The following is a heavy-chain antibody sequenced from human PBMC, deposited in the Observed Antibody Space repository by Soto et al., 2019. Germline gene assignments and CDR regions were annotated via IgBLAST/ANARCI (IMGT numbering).Heavy chain of an antibody. CDR3: AKGRGGSGSLTPRVDF. CDR1: GFTFNNYA. Sequence: EVQLLESGGGLVQPGGSLRLSCAASGFTFNNYAMTWVRQAPGKGLEWVSAISGGGDTTSYADSVKGRFTVSRDGSKNQAVLEVGSLGGEGPGLYYCAKGRGGSGSLTPRVDFWGQGTLVTVSS. J-gene: IGHJ4*02. CDR2: ISGGGDTT. D-gene: IGHD3-10*01. V-gene: IGHV3-23*01.